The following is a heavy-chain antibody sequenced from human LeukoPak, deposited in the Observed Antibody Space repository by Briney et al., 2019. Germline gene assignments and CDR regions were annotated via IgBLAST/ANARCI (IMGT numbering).Heavy chain of an antibody. CDR3: ARGSIYYGSGSYQAHFDY. CDR1: GGSISSYY. J-gene: IGHJ4*02. D-gene: IGHD3-10*01. Sequence: PSETLSLTCTVSGGSISSYYWSWIRQPPGKGLGWIGYIYYSGSTNYNPSLKSRVTISVDPSKNQFSLKLSSVTAADTAVYYCARGSIYYGSGSYQAHFDYWGQGTLVTVSS. CDR2: IYYSGST. V-gene: IGHV4-59*01.